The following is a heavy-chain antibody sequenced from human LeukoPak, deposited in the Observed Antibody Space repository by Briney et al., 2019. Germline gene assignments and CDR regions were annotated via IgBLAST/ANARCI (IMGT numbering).Heavy chain of an antibody. CDR2: IKPDGSDQ. J-gene: IGHJ4*02. CDR1: GFTFTDYW. V-gene: IGHV3-7*05. D-gene: IGHD1-7*01. Sequence: GGALRLSYAASGFTFTDYWMNWVRQAPGKGLEWVANIKPDGSDQYYVDSVKGRFTISRDNAKNSLSLQMNSLRAEDTAVYYCASENFVNWGQGTLVTVSS. CDR3: ASENFVN.